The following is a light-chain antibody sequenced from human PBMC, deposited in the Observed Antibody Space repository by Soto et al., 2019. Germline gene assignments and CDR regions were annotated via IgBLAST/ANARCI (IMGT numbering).Light chain of an antibody. CDR1: RSISEW. Sequence: DIQMTQSTSSLSPSVGDRVTITCRASRSISEWLAWYQQKPGKAPELLIFDASNLKSGVSSRFSGSGSGTEFTLTISRLQPDDVATYYCLQYSSHSWTFGQGTKVDIK. J-gene: IGKJ1*01. CDR3: LQYSSHSWT. CDR2: DAS. V-gene: IGKV1-5*01.